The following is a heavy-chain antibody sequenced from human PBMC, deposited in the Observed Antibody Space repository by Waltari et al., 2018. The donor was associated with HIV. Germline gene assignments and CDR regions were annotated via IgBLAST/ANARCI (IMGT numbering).Heavy chain of an antibody. D-gene: IGHD1-26*01. J-gene: IGHJ4*02. V-gene: IGHV4-38-2*01. CDR3: ARVYGYSGSYPGAPDDY. CDR2: IYHSGRN. Sequence: QVQLQESGPGLVKPSETLSLTCAVSGYSISSGYYWGWIRQPPGKGLEWIGSIYHSGRNYYNPTLKSRVTISVDTSTNQFSLKLSSVTAADTAVYYCARVYGYSGSYPGAPDDYWGQGTLVTVSS. CDR1: GYSISSGYY.